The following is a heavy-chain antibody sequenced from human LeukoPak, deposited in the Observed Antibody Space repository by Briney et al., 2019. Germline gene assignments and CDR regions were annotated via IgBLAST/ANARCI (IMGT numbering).Heavy chain of an antibody. CDR2: IYPGDSDT. CDR3: ARPSPSGDHYFDF. J-gene: IGHJ4*02. V-gene: IGHV5-51*01. D-gene: IGHD2-21*02. Sequence: GESLKISCKGSGYTFTTYWIGWVRQMPGKGLEWMGIIYPGDSDTRYSPYLQGQVTISADKSISNAYLQWNSLKASDTAMYYCARPSPSGDHYFDFWGQGTLVTVSS. CDR1: GYTFTTYW.